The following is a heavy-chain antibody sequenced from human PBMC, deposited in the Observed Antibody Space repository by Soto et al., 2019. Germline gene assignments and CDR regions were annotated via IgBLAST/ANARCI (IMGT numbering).Heavy chain of an antibody. Sequence: QVQLVESAGGVVQPGRSLRLSCAASGFTFSSYGMHWVRQAPGKGLEWVALISYDGSDKYYADSVKGRFTISRDNSKNTLYLQMNSLRVEDTAVYYCGAGQYFSDYWGQGTLVTVSS. CDR3: GAGQYFSDY. D-gene: IGHD6-13*01. V-gene: IGHV3-30*03. CDR2: ISYDGSDK. J-gene: IGHJ4*02. CDR1: GFTFSSYG.